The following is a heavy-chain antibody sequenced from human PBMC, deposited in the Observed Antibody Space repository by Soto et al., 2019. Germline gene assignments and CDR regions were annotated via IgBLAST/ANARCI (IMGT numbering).Heavy chain of an antibody. CDR2: IDPSDSYT. Sequence: GESLKISCKGSGYSFTIYWISWVRQMPGKGLEWMGRIDPSDSYTNYSPSFQGHVTISADKSISTAYLQWSSLKASDTAMYYCARQVAEAAAEAFDIWGQGTMVTVSS. CDR1: GYSFTIYW. J-gene: IGHJ3*02. CDR3: ARQVAEAAAEAFDI. V-gene: IGHV5-10-1*01. D-gene: IGHD6-13*01.